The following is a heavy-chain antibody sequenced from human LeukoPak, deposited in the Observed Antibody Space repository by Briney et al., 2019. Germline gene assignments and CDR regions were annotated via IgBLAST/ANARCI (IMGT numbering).Heavy chain of an antibody. CDR1: GFTFSSYA. D-gene: IGHD6-19*01. CDR2: ISGSGGST. CDR3: AKVRSSGWYEAFDI. V-gene: IGHV3-23*01. Sequence: GGSLRLSXAASGFTFSSYAMSWVRQTPGKGLEWVSAISGSGGSTYYADSVKGRFTISRDNSKNTLYLQMNSLRAEDTAVYYCAKVRSSGWYEAFDIWGQGTMVTVSS. J-gene: IGHJ3*02.